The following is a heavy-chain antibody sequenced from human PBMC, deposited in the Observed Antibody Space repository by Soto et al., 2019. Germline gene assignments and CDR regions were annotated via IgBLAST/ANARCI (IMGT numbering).Heavy chain of an antibody. V-gene: IGHV3-23*01. CDR3: AAPVSAPTPYDYCDMDV. D-gene: IGHD2-2*01. J-gene: IGHJ6*02. CDR2: ISNSGDTI. Sequence: EVQLLESGGGLVQPGGSLRLSCVASGFTFSYYTMSWVRQAPGKGLEWVSGISNSGDTIYYADSVKGRFTISRDNFKKTLYRQVYSLRADDTAVYYSAAPVSAPTPYDYCDMDVWGQGTTVTVSS. CDR1: GFTFSYYT.